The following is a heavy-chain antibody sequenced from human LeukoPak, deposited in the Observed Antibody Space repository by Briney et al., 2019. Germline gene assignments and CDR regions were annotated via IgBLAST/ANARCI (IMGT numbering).Heavy chain of an antibody. Sequence: GGSLRLSCAASGFTFSSYAMHWVRQAPGKGLEWVAVISYDGSNKYYADSVKGRFTISRDNSKNTLYLQMNSLRAEDTAVYYCARDLYYDILTGYYGAHYGMDVWGQGTTVTASS. D-gene: IGHD3-9*01. V-gene: IGHV3-30*04. CDR2: ISYDGSNK. CDR3: ARDLYYDILTGYYGAHYGMDV. J-gene: IGHJ6*02. CDR1: GFTFSSYA.